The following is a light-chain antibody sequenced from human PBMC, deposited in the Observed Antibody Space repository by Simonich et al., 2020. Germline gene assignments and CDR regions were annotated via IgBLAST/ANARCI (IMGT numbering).Light chain of an antibody. Sequence: SYELTQPPSVSVSPGQTARITCSGAASPKKYAYWYQQKSGQAPVLVIYEDSKRPSGIPGRFSGSSSGTMATLTISGAQVEDEADYYCYSTDSSSNHRVFGGGTKLTVL. CDR1: ASPKKY. V-gene: IGLV3-10*01. CDR2: EDS. CDR3: YSTDSSSNHRV. J-gene: IGLJ2*01.